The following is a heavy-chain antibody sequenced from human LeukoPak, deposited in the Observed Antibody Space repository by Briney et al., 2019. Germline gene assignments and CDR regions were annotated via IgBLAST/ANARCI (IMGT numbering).Heavy chain of an antibody. CDR2: INHSGST. D-gene: IGHD6-6*01. CDR1: GGSFSGYY. CDR3: ARGPSADSSSFFYGMDV. J-gene: IGHJ6*02. Sequence: SETLSLTCAVYGGSFSGYYWSWIRQPPGKGLEWIGEINHSGSTNYNSSLRSRVTISVDASKNQFSLKLSSVTAADTAVYYCARGPSADSSSFFYGMDVWGQGTTVTVSS. V-gene: IGHV4-34*01.